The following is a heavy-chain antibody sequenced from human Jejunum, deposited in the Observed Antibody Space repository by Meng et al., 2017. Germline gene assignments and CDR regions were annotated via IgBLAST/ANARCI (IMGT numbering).Heavy chain of an antibody. D-gene: IGHD1-26*01. V-gene: IGHV4-34*02. CDR2: FTRGGTT. CDR3: ARHEVDFDN. Sequence: HVQLKQWGDGLWKPSETLSLTCAVYGGSISGYFWSWIRQAPGEGLEWVGEFTRGGTTNYNPSLKSRVTISADTSKNQFSLTLSSVSAADTAVYYCARHEVDFDNWGQGTLVTVSS. J-gene: IGHJ4*02. CDR1: GGSISGYF.